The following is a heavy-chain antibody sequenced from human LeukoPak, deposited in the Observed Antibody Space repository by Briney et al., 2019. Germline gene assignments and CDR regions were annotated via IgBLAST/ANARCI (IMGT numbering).Heavy chain of an antibody. J-gene: IGHJ4*02. Sequence: GASVTVSCKASGFTFANYYMHWVRQAPGQGLEWMGWINTNTGEPTYAQGFRRRFVFSLDTSVSTTYLQINDLKPEDSAIYYCARDLDDFVVDYWGQGTLVTVSS. CDR2: INTNTGEP. CDR1: GFTFANYY. V-gene: IGHV7-4-1*02. CDR3: ARDLDDFVVDY. D-gene: IGHD2-21*02.